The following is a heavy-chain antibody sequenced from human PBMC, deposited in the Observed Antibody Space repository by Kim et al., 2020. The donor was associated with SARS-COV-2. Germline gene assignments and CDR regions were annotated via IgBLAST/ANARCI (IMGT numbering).Heavy chain of an antibody. J-gene: IGHJ4*02. D-gene: IGHD3-22*01. CDR2: ISYDGSNK. CDR1: GFTFSSYG. V-gene: IGHV3-30*18. CDR3: AKDQGYYYDSSGYIPGVFDY. Sequence: GGSLRLSCAASGFTFSSYGMHWVRQAPGKGLEWVAVISYDGSNKYYADSVKGRFTISRDNSKNTLYLQMNSLRAEDTAVYYCAKDQGYYYDSSGYIPGVFDYWGQGTLVTVSS.